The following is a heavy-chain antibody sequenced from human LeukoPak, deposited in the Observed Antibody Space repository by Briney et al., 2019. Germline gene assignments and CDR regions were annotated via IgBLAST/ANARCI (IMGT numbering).Heavy chain of an antibody. Sequence: PGGSLRLSCAASGFTVSSNYMSWVRQAPGKGLEWVSVIYSGGSTYYADSVKGRFTISRDNAKNSLYLQMNSLRAEDTAVYYCARDRWGSGVDYWGQGTLVTVSS. CDR1: GFTVSSNY. CDR2: IYSGGST. CDR3: ARDRWGSGVDY. V-gene: IGHV3-53*01. D-gene: IGHD7-27*01. J-gene: IGHJ4*02.